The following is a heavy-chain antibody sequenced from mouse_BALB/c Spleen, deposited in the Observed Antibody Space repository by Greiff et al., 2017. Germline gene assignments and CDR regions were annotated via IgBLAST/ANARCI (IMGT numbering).Heavy chain of an antibody. CDR2: IYPGNVNT. J-gene: IGHJ1*01. V-gene: IGHV1S56*01. Sequence: VQLQQSGPELVKPGASVRISCKASGYTFTSYYIHWVKQRPGQGLEWIGWIYPGNVNTKYNEKFKGKATLTADKSSSTAYMQLSSLTSEDSAVYFCAREGTGYWYFDVWGAGTTVTVSA. D-gene: IGHD4-1*01. CDR3: AREGTGYWYFDV. CDR1: GYTFTSYY.